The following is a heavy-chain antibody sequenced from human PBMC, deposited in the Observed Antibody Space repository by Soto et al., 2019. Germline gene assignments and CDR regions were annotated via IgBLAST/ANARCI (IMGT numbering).Heavy chain of an antibody. V-gene: IGHV4-30-4*01. D-gene: IGHD4-17*01. CDR3: ATTVTTYAFDF. CDR1: GASISSGDYY. CDR2: IYYSGST. Sequence: QVQLQESGPGLVKPSQTLSLTCAVSGASISSGDYYWSWIRQPPGKGLEWIGYIYYSGSTNYNPSLKSRVTISVDTSKNQFSLTLSSVTAADTAVYYCATTVTTYAFDFWGQGTMVTVSS. J-gene: IGHJ3*01.